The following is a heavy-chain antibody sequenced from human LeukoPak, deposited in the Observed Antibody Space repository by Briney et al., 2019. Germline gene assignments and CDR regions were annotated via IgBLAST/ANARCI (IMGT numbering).Heavy chain of an antibody. D-gene: IGHD2-15*01. CDR2: IYYSGST. J-gene: IGHJ4*02. V-gene: IGHV4-39*01. CDR1: GGSVSSSSYY. CDR3: AREIVVVVAATTGFDY. Sequence: PSETLSLTCTVSGGSVSSSSYYWGWIRQPPGKGLEWIGSIYYSGSTYYNPSLKSQVTISVDTSKNQFSLKLSSVTAADTAVYYCAREIVVVVAATTGFDYWGQGTLVTVSS.